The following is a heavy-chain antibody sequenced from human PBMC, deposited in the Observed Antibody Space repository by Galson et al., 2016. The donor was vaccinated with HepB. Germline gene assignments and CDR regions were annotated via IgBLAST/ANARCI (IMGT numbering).Heavy chain of an antibody. V-gene: IGHV6-1*01. CDR3: ARATDYGDYANGMDV. CDR1: GDSVSSNSVT. J-gene: IGHJ6*04. Sequence: CAISGDSVSSNSVTWNWIRQSPSGGLEWLGRTYYRSRWGWDQDYAISVKSRISVNPDTSGNQFSLQLRSVTPEDTAVYYCARATDYGDYANGMDVWDKGTMVTVSS. CDR2: TYYRSRWGWDQ. D-gene: IGHD4-17*01.